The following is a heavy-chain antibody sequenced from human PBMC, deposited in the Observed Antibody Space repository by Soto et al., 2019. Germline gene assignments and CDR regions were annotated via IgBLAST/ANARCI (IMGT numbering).Heavy chain of an antibody. CDR2: INPNTGGT. CDR3: ATRHCSSTTCYDSDYYHYGMDV. V-gene: IGHV1-2*04. Sequence: QVQLVQSGTEVQKPGASVRVSCKASGYTFTGYYIHWVRQAPGQGLEWMGWINPNTGGTNYAQKFQGWVTMTRDTSINTAYMELSRLTSDDTAVYYCATRHCSSTTCYDSDYYHYGMDVWGQGTTVTVSS. CDR1: GYTFTGYY. D-gene: IGHD2-2*01. J-gene: IGHJ6*02.